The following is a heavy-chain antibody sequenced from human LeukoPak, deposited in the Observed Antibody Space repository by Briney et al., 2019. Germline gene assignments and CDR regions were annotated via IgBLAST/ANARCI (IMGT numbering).Heavy chain of an antibody. CDR1: GFTFSSYW. CDR3: ARAPRYSGSYYPFDY. Sequence: GGSLRLSCAASGFTFSSYWMHWVRHAPGKGLVWVSRINSDGSSTSYADSVKGRFTISRDNAKNTLYLQMNSLRAEDTAVYYCARAPRYSGSYYPFDYWGQGTLVTVSS. CDR2: INSDGSST. J-gene: IGHJ4*02. V-gene: IGHV3-74*01. D-gene: IGHD1-26*01.